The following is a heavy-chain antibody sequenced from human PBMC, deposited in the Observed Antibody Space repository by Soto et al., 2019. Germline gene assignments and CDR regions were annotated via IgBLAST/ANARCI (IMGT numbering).Heavy chain of an antibody. V-gene: IGHV3-15*07. J-gene: IGHJ4*02. D-gene: IGHD6-13*01. CDR1: GLTFSNAW. CDR3: TTVGSITTAVTPLDY. CDR2: IKSKTDGGTT. Sequence: GGSLRLSCAASGLTFSNAWMNWVRQAPGKGPEWVGRIKSKTDGGTTDYAAPVRGRFTISRDDSKSALNLHMNSLKTEDTAVYYCTTVGSITTAVTPLDYWGQGTLVTVSS.